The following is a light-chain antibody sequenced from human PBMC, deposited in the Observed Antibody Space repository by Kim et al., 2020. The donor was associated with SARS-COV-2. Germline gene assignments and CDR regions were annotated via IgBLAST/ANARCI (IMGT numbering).Light chain of an antibody. Sequence: DIQMTQSPSTLSTSVGDRVTITCRASQSINIWLAWYQQKPGKAPNLLIYDASILESGVPSRFSGSGSGTQFTLTISSLQPDDFATYYCQEYKSHSWTFGQGTKVDIK. V-gene: IGKV1-5*01. CDR3: QEYKSHSWT. J-gene: IGKJ1*01. CDR2: DAS. CDR1: QSINIW.